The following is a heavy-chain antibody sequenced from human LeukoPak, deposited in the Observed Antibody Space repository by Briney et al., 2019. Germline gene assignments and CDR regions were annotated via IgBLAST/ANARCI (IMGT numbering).Heavy chain of an antibody. CDR1: GFTFSSYS. Sequence: GGSLRLSCAASGFTFSSYSMNWVRQAPGKGLEWVSSISSSSTYIYYADSVKGRFTISRDYARNSLSLQMNSLRAEDTAVYYCARDKYGDYGLDYWGPGTLVTVSS. CDR2: ISSSSTYI. D-gene: IGHD4-17*01. J-gene: IGHJ4*02. CDR3: ARDKYGDYGLDY. V-gene: IGHV3-21*01.